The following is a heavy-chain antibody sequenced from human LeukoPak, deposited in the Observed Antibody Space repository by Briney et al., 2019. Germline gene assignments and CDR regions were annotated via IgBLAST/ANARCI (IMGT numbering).Heavy chain of an antibody. D-gene: IGHD6-13*01. V-gene: IGHV3-64D*06. Sequence: GGSLRLSCSASGFTFSSYAMHWVRQAPGKGLEYVSAISSNGGSTYYADSVKGRFTISRDNSKNTLYLQMSSLRAEDTAVYYCVKEGYSSLGYYYCGMDVWGQGTTVTVSS. CDR2: ISSNGGST. CDR3: VKEGYSSLGYYYCGMDV. CDR1: GFTFSSYA. J-gene: IGHJ6*02.